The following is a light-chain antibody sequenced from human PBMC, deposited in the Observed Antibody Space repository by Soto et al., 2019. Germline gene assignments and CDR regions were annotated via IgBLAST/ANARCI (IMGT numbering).Light chain of an antibody. CDR3: QQYGSSPPIT. V-gene: IGKV3-20*01. CDR1: QTISTN. CDR2: GAS. J-gene: IGKJ5*01. Sequence: EVVMTHSPATLSVAPGERATLSFSSSQTISTNLAWYQQKPGQAPRLLIYGASSRATGIPDRFSGSGSGTDFTLTISRLEPEDFAVYYCQQYGSSPPITFGQGTRLEIK.